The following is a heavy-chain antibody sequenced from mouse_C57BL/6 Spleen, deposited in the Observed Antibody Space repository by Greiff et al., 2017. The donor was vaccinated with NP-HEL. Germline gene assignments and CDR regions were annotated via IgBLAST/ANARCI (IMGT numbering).Heavy chain of an antibody. CDR1: GFTFSDSG. D-gene: IGHD4-1*01. V-gene: IGHV5-17*01. CDR3: ASNWEYWYFDV. Sequence: EVQLVESGGGLVKPGASLKLSCAASGFTFSDSGMHWVRQAPEKGLEWVAYISSGGSTLYYADTVKGRFTISRDNATNTLFLQMTSVRSEDAAMYDCASNWEYWYFDVWGTGTTVTVSS. J-gene: IGHJ1*03. CDR2: ISSGGSTL.